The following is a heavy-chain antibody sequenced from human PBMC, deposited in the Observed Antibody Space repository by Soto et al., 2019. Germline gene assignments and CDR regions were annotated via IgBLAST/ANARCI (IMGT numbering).Heavy chain of an antibody. CDR2: INPSSGSA. CDR3: ARGNHLPYYYYGLDV. CDR1: GYTFTTYY. J-gene: IGHJ6*02. Sequence: QVQLVQSGAEVKKPGASVKLSCKASGYTFTTYYIHWVRQAPGHGLEWMGIINPSSGSAGYAQKFQVSVTMTRDTPTNTFYMELSSLRSEDTAVYYCARGNHLPYYYYGLDVWGQGTTVTVSS. V-gene: IGHV1-46*03.